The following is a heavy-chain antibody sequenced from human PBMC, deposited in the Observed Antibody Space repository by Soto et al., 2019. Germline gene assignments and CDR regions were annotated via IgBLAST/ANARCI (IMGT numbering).Heavy chain of an antibody. V-gene: IGHV3-9*01. Sequence: GGSLRLSCAVSGFTFDDYAMHWVRQVPGKGLEWVSGISWNSDTIGYADSVKGRFTISRDNAKNCLYLQMNSLRAEDTAVYYCASQYYYDSSGYFYYWGQGTLVTVS. J-gene: IGHJ4*02. CDR3: ASQYYYDSSGYFYY. CDR2: ISWNSDTI. D-gene: IGHD3-22*01. CDR1: GFTFDDYA.